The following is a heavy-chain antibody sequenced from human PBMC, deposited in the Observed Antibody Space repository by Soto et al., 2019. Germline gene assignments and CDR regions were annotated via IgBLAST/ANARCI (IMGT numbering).Heavy chain of an antibody. D-gene: IGHD6-25*01. CDR1: GGSISSSDFY. Sequence: QLQLQESGPGLVKPSETLSLTCTVSGGSISSSDFYWGWLRQTPGKGLEFIGRMYYSGTTYYNPSLTSRVTISVDTSKNQFTLKLISVTAADTAVYYCAVVDSTGNWFDPWGEGALVTVSS. V-gene: IGHV4-39*01. CDR3: AVVDSTGNWFDP. CDR2: MYYSGTT. J-gene: IGHJ5*02.